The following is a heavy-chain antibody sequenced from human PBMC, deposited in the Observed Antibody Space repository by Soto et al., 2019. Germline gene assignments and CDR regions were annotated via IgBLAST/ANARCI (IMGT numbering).Heavy chain of an antibody. D-gene: IGHD3-3*01. CDR1: GFTFSNNG. CDR2: ISNDESDT. V-gene: IGHV3-30*03. Sequence: QVQLVESGGGVVQPGWSLRLSCAASGFTFSNNGMHCVRQAPGKGLEWVAFISNDESDTYYVDSVKGRFSISRDNSQNTLYLKMNSLRGEDTAVYYCVTGHWNYFDYWGQGTLVTVSS. CDR3: VTGHWNYFDY. J-gene: IGHJ4*02.